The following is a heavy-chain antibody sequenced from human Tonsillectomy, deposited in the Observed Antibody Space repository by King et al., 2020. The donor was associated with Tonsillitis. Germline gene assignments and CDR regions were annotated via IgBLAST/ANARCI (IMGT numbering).Heavy chain of an antibody. CDR2: MKSKTDGGTT. J-gene: IGHJ4*02. V-gene: IGHV3-15*01. Sequence: VQLVESGGGLVKPGGSLRLSCAASGFTFTNAWMSWVRQAPGKGLEGVGRMKSKTDGGTTDYAAPVKGRFTISRDDSKNTLYLQMNSLKTEDTAVYYCTTDLSYYDSSGYYYFDYWGQGTLVTVSS. CDR1: GFTFTNAW. CDR3: TTDLSYYDSSGYYYFDY. D-gene: IGHD3-22*01.